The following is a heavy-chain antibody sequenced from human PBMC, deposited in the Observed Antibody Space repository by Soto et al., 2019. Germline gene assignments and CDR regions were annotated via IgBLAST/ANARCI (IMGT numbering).Heavy chain of an antibody. CDR2: IYYSGST. CDR3: ARGLRIQLWLHHFDY. CDR1: GGSISSYY. V-gene: IGHV4-59*01. D-gene: IGHD5-18*01. J-gene: IGHJ4*02. Sequence: ASETLSLTCTVPGGSISSYYWSWIRQPPGKGLEWIGYIYYSGSTNYNPSLKSRVTISVDTSKNQFSLKLSSVTAADTAVYYCARGLRIQLWLHHFDYWGQGTLVTVS.